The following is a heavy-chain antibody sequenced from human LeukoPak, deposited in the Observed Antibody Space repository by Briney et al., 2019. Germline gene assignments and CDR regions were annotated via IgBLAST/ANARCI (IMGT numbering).Heavy chain of an antibody. CDR2: INHSGST. CDR3: ARGMGNWNDYYYMDV. J-gene: IGHJ6*03. D-gene: IGHD1-1*01. Sequence: PSETLSLTCTVSGGSISSYYWSWVRQPPGKGLEWIGEINHSGSTNYNPSLKSRVTISVDTSKNQFSLKLSSVTAADTAVYYCARGMGNWNDYYYMDVWGKGTTVTISS. V-gene: IGHV4-34*01. CDR1: GGSISSYY.